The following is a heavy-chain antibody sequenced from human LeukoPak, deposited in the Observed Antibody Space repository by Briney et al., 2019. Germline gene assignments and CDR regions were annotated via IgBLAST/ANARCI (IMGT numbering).Heavy chain of an antibody. J-gene: IGHJ4*02. V-gene: IGHV3-23*01. CDR3: AKDRNYLKIDY. CDR1: GFTFSSYA. D-gene: IGHD2/OR15-2a*01. Sequence: GVTLTLSCAAYGFTFSSYAMSWVRQAPGKGLEWFSAASGSGGSTYYADSVKGRFTISRDNSKNTLYLQMNSLRAEDTDVYYCAKDRNYLKIDYWGQGTLVTVSS. CDR2: ASGSGGST.